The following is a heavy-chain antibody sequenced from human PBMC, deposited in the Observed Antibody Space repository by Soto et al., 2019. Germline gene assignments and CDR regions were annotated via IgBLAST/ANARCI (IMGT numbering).Heavy chain of an antibody. CDR1: GFTFSSYA. CDR2: ISGSGGST. V-gene: IGHV3-23*01. CDR3: AKELVTVDWWYGMDV. J-gene: IGHJ6*02. Sequence: PGGSLRLSCAASGFTFSSYAMSWVRQAPGKGLEWVSAISGSGGSTYYADSVRGRFTISRDNSKNTLYPQMNSLRAEDTAVYYCAKELVTVDWWYGMDVWGQGTTVTVSS. D-gene: IGHD2-8*02.